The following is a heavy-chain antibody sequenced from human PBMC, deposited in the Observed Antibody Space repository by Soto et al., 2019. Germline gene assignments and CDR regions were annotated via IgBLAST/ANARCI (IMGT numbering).Heavy chain of an antibody. CDR1: GGSISSYY. V-gene: IGHV4-59*12. Sequence: SETLSLTCTVSGGSISSYYWSWIRQPPGKGLEWIGYIYYSGSTNYNPSLKSRVTISVDTSKNQFSLKLSSVTAADTAVYYCAREGPGGSPPNNWFDPWGQGTLVTVS. D-gene: IGHD2-15*01. CDR3: AREGPGGSPPNNWFDP. J-gene: IGHJ5*02. CDR2: IYYSGST.